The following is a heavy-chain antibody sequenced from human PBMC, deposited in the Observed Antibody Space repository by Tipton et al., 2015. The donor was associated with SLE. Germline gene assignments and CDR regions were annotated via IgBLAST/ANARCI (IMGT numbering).Heavy chain of an antibody. CDR3: ARDQGDYGLFDN. CDR1: GGSISSYY. Sequence: TLSLTCTVSGGSISSYYWNWIRQPPGKGLEWIGYIYYSGNTNYNPSLKNRLTISVDTSKKQFPLRLSSVTAADSAVYYCARDQGDYGLFDNWSQGTLVTVSS. V-gene: IGHV4-59*01. CDR2: IYYSGNT. D-gene: IGHD4/OR15-4a*01. J-gene: IGHJ4*02.